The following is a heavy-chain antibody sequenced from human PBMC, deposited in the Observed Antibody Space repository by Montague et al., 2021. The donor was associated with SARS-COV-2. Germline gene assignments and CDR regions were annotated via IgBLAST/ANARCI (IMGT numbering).Heavy chain of an antibody. D-gene: IGHD6-19*01. CDR2: INYIGDT. Sequence: SETLSLTCSVSGGSINNYQWKWIRQSPGKGPEWIGYINYIGDTNYNPSLRGRVTMSVDRSTNQFSLRPNSVTAADSAVYYCARSPHIADSGWPYYFDNWGQGTLVTVSS. CDR1: GGSINNYQ. J-gene: IGHJ4*02. V-gene: IGHV4-59*01. CDR3: ARSPHIADSGWPYYFDN.